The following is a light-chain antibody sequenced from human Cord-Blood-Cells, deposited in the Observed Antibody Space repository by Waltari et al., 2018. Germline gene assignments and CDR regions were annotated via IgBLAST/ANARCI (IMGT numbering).Light chain of an antibody. Sequence: QSALTQPASVSGSPGQSITISCTGTSSAVGGYNYVSWYQQYPGKAPKLMIYEVSNRPSGVSNRFSGSKSGNTASLTISGLQAEDEADYYCSSYTSSSTDVVFGGGTKLTVL. V-gene: IGLV2-14*01. CDR1: SSAVGGYNY. CDR3: SSYTSSSTDVV. CDR2: EVS. J-gene: IGLJ2*01.